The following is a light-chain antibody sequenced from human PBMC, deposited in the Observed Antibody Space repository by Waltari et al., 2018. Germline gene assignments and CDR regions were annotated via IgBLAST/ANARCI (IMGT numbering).Light chain of an antibody. J-gene: IGLJ2*01. V-gene: IGLV3-1*01. CDR3: QAWDSSTVV. Sequence: SYELTQPPSVSVSPGQPASITCSGDKLGDKYACWYQQKPGQSPVLVICQDSKRPPGTPERFSGSKSGKTATLTIGGTRAIDEADYYCQAWDSSTVVFGGGTKLTVL. CDR2: QDS. CDR1: KLGDKY.